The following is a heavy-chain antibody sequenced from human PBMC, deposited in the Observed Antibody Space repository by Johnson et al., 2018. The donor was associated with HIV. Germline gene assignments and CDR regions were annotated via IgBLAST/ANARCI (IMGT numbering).Heavy chain of an antibody. J-gene: IGHJ3*02. Sequence: MQLVESGGGLVQPGGSLRLSCAASGFTFSSYAMSWVRQAPGKGLEWVSAISGSGGSTYYADSGKGRFTISRDNSKNTLYLQMNSLRAEDTAVYYCAKALRITMVQVYHRGGDAFDIWGQGTMVTVSS. CDR1: GFTFSSYA. V-gene: IGHV3-23*04. D-gene: IGHD3-10*01. CDR2: ISGSGGST. CDR3: AKALRITMVQVYHRGGDAFDI.